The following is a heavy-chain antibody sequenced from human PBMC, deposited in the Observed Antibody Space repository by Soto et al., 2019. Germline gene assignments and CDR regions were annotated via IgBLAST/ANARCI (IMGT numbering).Heavy chain of an antibody. CDR1: GFTFSSYA. Sequence: PGGSLRLSCAASGFTFSSYAMHWVRQAPGKGLEWVAVISYDGSNKYYADSVKGRFTISRDNSKNTLYLQMNSLRAEDTAVYYCARAGRGLSTVPPRGSDYYYGMDVWGQGTTVTVSS. CDR2: ISYDGSNK. V-gene: IGHV3-30-3*01. D-gene: IGHD4-17*01. CDR3: ARAGRGLSTVPPRGSDYYYGMDV. J-gene: IGHJ6*02.